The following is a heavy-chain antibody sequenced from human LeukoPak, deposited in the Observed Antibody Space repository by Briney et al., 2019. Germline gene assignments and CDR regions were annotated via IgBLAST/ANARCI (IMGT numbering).Heavy chain of an antibody. D-gene: IGHD4-17*01. V-gene: IGHV3-15*01. CDR2: IKSNSDGGTT. J-gene: IGHJ4*02. CDR3: TTLQTVTTHALDY. CDR1: GFTFLLAW. Sequence: GGSLRLSCAASGFTFLLAWMTGVGQPPGKGRKGLGGIKSNSDGGTTDYGAPVKGRFTISRDHSINTLYLFMSSLKTEDTAVYYCTTLQTVTTHALDYWGQGALVTVSS.